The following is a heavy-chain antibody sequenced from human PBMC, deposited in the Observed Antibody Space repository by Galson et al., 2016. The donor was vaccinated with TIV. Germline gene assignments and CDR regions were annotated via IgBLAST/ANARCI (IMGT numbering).Heavy chain of an antibody. CDR3: ARGNDPGATYSLDY. J-gene: IGHJ4*02. D-gene: IGHD1-1*01. V-gene: IGHV3-7*01. CDR2: IKQDGDYK. Sequence: SLRLSCAASGFTFSRHWMSWVRQAPGKGLEWVANIKQDGDYKYYVDSVKGRFTISRGNAKNSLYLQMNSLRAEDTAVYYCARGNDPGATYSLDYWGQGTLVTVSS. CDR1: GFTFSRHW.